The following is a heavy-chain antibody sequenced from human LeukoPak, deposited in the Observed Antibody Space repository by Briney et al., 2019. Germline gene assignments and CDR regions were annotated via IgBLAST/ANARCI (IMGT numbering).Heavy chain of an antibody. CDR1: GGSSSGYY. V-gene: IGHV4-34*01. Sequence: SETLSLTCAVYGGSSSGYYWSWIRQPPGKGLEWIGEINHSGSTNYNPSLKSRVTISVDTSKNQFSLKLSSVTAADTAVYYCARHVFQGGYSFFPKPKRYYFDYWGQGTLVTVSS. D-gene: IGHD3-22*01. CDR3: ARHVFQGGYSFFPKPKRYYFDY. J-gene: IGHJ4*02. CDR2: INHSGST.